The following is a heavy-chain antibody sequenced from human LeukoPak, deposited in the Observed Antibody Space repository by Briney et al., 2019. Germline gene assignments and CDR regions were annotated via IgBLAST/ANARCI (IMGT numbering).Heavy chain of an antibody. Sequence: SETLSLTCAAYGGSFSGYYWSWIRQPPGKGLEWIGEINHSGSTNYNPSLKSRVTISVDTSKNQFSLKLSSVTAADTAVYYCARGALFDYWGQGTLVTVSS. CDR3: ARGALFDY. CDR1: GGSFSGYY. V-gene: IGHV4-34*01. CDR2: INHSGST. J-gene: IGHJ4*02.